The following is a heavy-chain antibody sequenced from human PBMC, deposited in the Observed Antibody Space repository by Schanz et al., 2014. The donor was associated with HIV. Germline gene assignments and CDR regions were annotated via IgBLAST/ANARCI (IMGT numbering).Heavy chain of an antibody. J-gene: IGHJ6*02. V-gene: IGHV3-33*08. CDR3: ARDLTGYCTMDA. Sequence: QVQLVESGGGVVQPGRSLRLSCAGSGLTFSSYGMHWGRQAPGKGLEWVASMWSDGSNKYYADSVRGRFTISRDNSKDTLYLEMNSLREDDTAVYSCARDLTGYCTMDAWGQGTTVTVSS. CDR1: GLTFSSYG. CDR2: MWSDGSNK. D-gene: IGHD5-18*01.